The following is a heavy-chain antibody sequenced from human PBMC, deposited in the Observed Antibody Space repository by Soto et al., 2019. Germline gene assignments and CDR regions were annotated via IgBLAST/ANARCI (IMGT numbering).Heavy chain of an antibody. J-gene: IGHJ4*02. Sequence: PVESLKISCKGSGYSFTSYWIGWVRQMPGKGLEWMGIIYPGDSDTRYSPSFQGQVTISADKSISTAYLQWSSLKASDTAMYYCARYPQYYYDSSGYYFYCGGQGTLVTVSS. CDR2: IYPGDSDT. D-gene: IGHD3-22*01. V-gene: IGHV5-51*01. CDR1: GYSFTSYW. CDR3: ARYPQYYYDSSGYYFYC.